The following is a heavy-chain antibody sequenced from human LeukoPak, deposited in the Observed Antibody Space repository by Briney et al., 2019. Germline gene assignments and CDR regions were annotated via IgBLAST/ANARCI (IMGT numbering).Heavy chain of an antibody. Sequence: SETLSLTCTVSGGSISSSSYYWGWIRQPPGKGLEWIGSIYYSGSTYYNPSLKSRVTISVDTSKNQFSLKLSSVTAADTAVYYCAKGKYYYGSGSDWFDPWGQGTLVTVSS. V-gene: IGHV4-39*07. CDR3: AKGKYYYGSGSDWFDP. CDR1: GGSISSSSYY. J-gene: IGHJ5*02. D-gene: IGHD3-10*01. CDR2: IYYSGST.